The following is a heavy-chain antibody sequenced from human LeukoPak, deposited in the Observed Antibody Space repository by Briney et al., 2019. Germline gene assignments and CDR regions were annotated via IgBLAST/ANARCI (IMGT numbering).Heavy chain of an antibody. CDR1: GYSLTSYW. Sequence: HGESLKISCKGFGYSLTSYWIGWVRQMPGKGLEWMGIINPGDSSDARYSPSFQGQVTISADKSINTAYLQWSSLKASDTAIYYCARPRSSLSWYFDLWGRGTLVTVSS. CDR3: ARPRSSLSWYFDL. V-gene: IGHV5-51*01. D-gene: IGHD2-2*01. J-gene: IGHJ2*01. CDR2: INPGDSSDA.